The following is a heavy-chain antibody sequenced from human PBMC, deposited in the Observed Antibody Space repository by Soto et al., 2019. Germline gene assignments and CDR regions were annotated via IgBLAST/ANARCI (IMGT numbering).Heavy chain of an antibody. CDR2: IRSNGVGT. CDR1: GFTLSGYA. CDR3: ARRARPDFYYMDG. Sequence: EVQLAESGGGLAQPGGSLRLSCAASGFTLSGYAMDWVRQAPGKGLEYVSGIRSNGVGTYYANSVQGGFTISRDNSKNTVYLQMGSLRPEDMAVYYCARRARPDFYYMDGWCKGTTVTVS. D-gene: IGHD6-6*01. J-gene: IGHJ6*03. V-gene: IGHV3-64*01.